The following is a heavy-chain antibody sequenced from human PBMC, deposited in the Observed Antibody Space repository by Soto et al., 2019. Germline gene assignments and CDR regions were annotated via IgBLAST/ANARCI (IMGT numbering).Heavy chain of an antibody. Sequence: GGSLRVSCAAAGCTFSSDWRHWFRQATGKGLVWVSRIDSAGRTTTYADSVKGRFTISRDNAKNTLYLQMNGLRAEDTALYYCARWFTGGNFDYFDFWGQGTQVTVSS. CDR3: ARWFTGGNFDYFDF. CDR2: IDSAGRTT. J-gene: IGHJ4*02. D-gene: IGHD2-21*02. CDR1: GCTFSSDW. V-gene: IGHV3-74*01.